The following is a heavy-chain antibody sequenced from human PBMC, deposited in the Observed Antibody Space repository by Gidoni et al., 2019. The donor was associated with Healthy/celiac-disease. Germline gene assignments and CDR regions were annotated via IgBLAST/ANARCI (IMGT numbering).Heavy chain of an antibody. CDR3: ASRQLGTSNFDY. CDR1: GFTFSSYS. CDR2: ISSSSSYI. J-gene: IGHJ4*02. V-gene: IGHV3-21*01. Sequence: EVQLVESGGGLVKLGGSLILSCAASGFTFSSYSMNWVRQAPGKGLEWVSSISSSSSYIYYADSVKGRFTISRDNAKNSLYLQMNSLRAEDTAVYYCASRQLGTSNFDYWGQGTLVTVSS. D-gene: IGHD6-6*01.